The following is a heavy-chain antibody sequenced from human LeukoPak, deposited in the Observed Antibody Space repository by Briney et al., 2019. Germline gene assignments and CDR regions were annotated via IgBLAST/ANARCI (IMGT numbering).Heavy chain of an antibody. V-gene: IGHV1-18*01. Sequence: ASVKVSCKASGYTFTSYGISWVRQAPGQGLEWMGWISVYNGNTNYAQKLQGRVTMTTDTSTSTAYLELRSLRSDGTAVYYCARDLVVVPAAMVGGVYYYGMDVWGQGTTVTVSS. CDR2: ISVYNGNT. J-gene: IGHJ6*02. CDR3: ARDLVVVPAAMVGGVYYYGMDV. D-gene: IGHD2-2*01. CDR1: GYTFTSYG.